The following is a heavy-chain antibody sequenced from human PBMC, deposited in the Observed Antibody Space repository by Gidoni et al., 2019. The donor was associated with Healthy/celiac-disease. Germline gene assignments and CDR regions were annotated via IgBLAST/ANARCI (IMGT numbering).Heavy chain of an antibody. J-gene: IGHJ4*02. CDR1: GGSFSGYY. CDR2: INHSGRT. CDR3: AGWGDGSLRGGDY. D-gene: IGHD3-10*01. V-gene: IGHV4-34*01. Sequence: QVQLQQWGAGLLKPSETLSLTCAVYGGSFSGYYWSWVRQPPGKGLEWIGEINHSGRTNYNPSLKSRVTISVDTSKNQFSLKLSSVTAADTAVYYCAGWGDGSLRGGDYWGQGTLVTVSS.